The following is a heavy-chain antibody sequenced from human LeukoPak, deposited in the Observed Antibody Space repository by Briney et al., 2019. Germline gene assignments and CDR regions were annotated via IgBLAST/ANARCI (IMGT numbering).Heavy chain of an antibody. D-gene: IGHD3-10*01. CDR3: AKDSVEYYGSGTTGLFDY. CDR1: GFTFSSYA. V-gene: IGHV3-23*01. CDR2: ISGSGGST. Sequence: PGGSLRLSCAASGFTFSSYAMSWVRQAPGKGLEWVSAISGSGGSTYYADSVKGRFTISRDNSKNTLYLQMNSLRAEDTAVYYCAKDSVEYYGSGTTGLFDYWGQGTLVTVSS. J-gene: IGHJ4*02.